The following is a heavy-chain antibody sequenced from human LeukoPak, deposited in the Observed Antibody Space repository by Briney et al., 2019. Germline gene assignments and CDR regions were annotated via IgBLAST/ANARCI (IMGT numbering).Heavy chain of an antibody. J-gene: IGHJ4*02. CDR2: INNSGTTI. V-gene: IGHV3-48*03. D-gene: IGHD1-26*01. CDR1: GFTFSSYE. CDR3: ARAPLRMWDYFDY. Sequence: GGSLRLSCAASGFTFSSYELNWVRQAPGKGLDWLSYINNSGTTIYYADSVKGRFTISRDNAKNSLYLQMNSLRAEDTAVYYCARAPLRMWDYFDYWGQGTLVTVSS.